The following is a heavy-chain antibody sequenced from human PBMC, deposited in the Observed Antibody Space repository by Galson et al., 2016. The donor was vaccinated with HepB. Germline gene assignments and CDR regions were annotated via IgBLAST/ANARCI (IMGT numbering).Heavy chain of an antibody. D-gene: IGHD3-16*01. J-gene: IGHJ3*01. CDR1: GFTFSNYW. Sequence: SLRLSCAASGFTFSNYWMSWVRQAPGKGLECVANLKQDGSDKYDVDSVKGRFTISRDNAQNSLYLQMNSLRAEDTAVYYCATGGSRGISDAFGFWGQGTMVTGSS. V-gene: IGHV3-7*01. CDR2: LKQDGSDK. CDR3: ATGGSRGISDAFGF.